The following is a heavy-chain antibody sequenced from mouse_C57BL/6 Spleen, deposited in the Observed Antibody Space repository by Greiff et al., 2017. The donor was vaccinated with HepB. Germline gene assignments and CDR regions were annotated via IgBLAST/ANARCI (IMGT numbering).Heavy chain of an antibody. CDR3: TRQRPNGYYYFDY. V-gene: IGHV1-5*01. J-gene: IGHJ2*01. CDR2: IYPGNSDT. D-gene: IGHD2-3*01. Sequence: EVQLQQSGTVLARPGASVKMSCKPSGYTFTSYWMHWVKQRPGQGLEWIGAIYPGNSDTSYNQKFKGKAKLTAVTSASTAYMELSSLTNEDSAVYYCTRQRPNGYYYFDYWGQGTTLTVSS. CDR1: GYTFTSYW.